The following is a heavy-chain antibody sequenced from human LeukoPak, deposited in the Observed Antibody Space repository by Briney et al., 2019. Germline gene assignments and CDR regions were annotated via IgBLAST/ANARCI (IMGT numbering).Heavy chain of an antibody. CDR1: GFTFNTYS. Sequence: GGSLRLSCAASGFTFNTYSMNWVRQVPGKGLEWVSYISSSRSTIYYADSVKGRFTVSRDNSKNSLFLQMNTLRDEDTAVYYCVRDSQDYSNYYYYYYGMDVWGQGTTVTVSS. D-gene: IGHD4-11*01. J-gene: IGHJ6*02. CDR2: ISSSRSTI. CDR3: VRDSQDYSNYYYYYYGMDV. V-gene: IGHV3-48*02.